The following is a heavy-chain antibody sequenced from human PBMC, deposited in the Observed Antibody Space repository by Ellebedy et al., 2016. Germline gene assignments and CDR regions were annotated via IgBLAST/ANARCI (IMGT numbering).Heavy chain of an antibody. Sequence: GGSLRLSXTASGLNLNTFFMSWVRQAPGKGLEWVSTISAGSDTTRLADSVKGRFTVSRDNPRKTVYLRMNNLRVEDTARYYCRQGHYADYWGQGTLVIVSS. J-gene: IGHJ4*02. CDR2: ISAGSDTT. V-gene: IGHV3-23*01. CDR3: RQGHYADY. CDR1: GLNLNTFF.